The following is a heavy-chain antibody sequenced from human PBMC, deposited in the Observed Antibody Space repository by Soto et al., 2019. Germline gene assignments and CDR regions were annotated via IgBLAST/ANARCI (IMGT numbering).Heavy chain of an antibody. CDR3: VKNYRSDGPGWFDP. CDR2: IYASGTT. J-gene: IGHJ5*02. V-gene: IGHV4-4*07. Sequence: SETLSLTCIVSGGSVRGSHWSWIRQSAAKGLEWIGRIYASGTTNYNPSLKSRVTMSVDTSRNQFSLNVKSVTAADAALYYCVKNYRSDGPGWFDPWGQGIQVTVSS. D-gene: IGHD3-16*02. CDR1: GGSVRGSH.